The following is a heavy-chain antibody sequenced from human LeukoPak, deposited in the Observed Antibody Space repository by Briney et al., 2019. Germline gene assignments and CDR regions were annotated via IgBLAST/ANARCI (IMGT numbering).Heavy chain of an antibody. CDR3: ARSMVRGGNEYYYYGMDV. V-gene: IGHV4-59*08. Sequence: PSETLSLTCTVSGGPISSYYWSWIRQPPGKGLEWIGYIYYSGSTNYNPSLKSRVTISVDTSKNQFSLKLSSVTAADTAVYYCARSMVRGGNEYYYYGMDVWGQGTTVTVSS. CDR1: GGPISSYY. J-gene: IGHJ6*02. CDR2: IYYSGST. D-gene: IGHD3-10*01.